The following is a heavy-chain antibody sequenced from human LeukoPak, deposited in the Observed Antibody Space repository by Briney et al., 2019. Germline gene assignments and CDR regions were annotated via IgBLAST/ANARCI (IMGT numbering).Heavy chain of an antibody. CDR3: ARVPLRFLNPFDY. J-gene: IGHJ4*02. CDR2: ISHRGRT. Sequence: SETLSLTCAVYGGSVSGYYWSWIRQPPGKGLEWIGEISHRGRTHYNPSLESRVSMSVDTSKNQFALKLNSVTAADTAVYYCARVPLRFLNPFDYWGQGILVTVSS. D-gene: IGHD3-3*01. V-gene: IGHV4-34*01. CDR1: GGSVSGYY.